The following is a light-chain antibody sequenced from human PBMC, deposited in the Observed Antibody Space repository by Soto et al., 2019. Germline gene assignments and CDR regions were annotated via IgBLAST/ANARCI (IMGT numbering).Light chain of an antibody. V-gene: IGKV1-5*03. J-gene: IGKJ4*01. CDR2: KSS. CDR3: HQYSSYWT. CDR1: QDVDKW. Sequence: ILMTQSPSSLSASVGDTVTITCRASQDVDKWLAWYQQKPGKAPKLLLSKSSTLIGGVPSRCGAVGSWTQYSRTISGLQPEDVATYYCHQYSSYWTFGRGTMVEIK.